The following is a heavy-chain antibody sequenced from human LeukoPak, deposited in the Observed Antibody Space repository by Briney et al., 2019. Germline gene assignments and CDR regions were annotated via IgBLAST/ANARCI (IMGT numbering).Heavy chain of an antibody. V-gene: IGHV3-23*01. CDR1: GFTFSSYG. J-gene: IGHJ4*02. Sequence: GGSLRLSCAASGFTFSSYGMSWVRQAPGKGLEWVSGISGGGGNTFYADSVKGRFTISRDNSKNTLFLQMTSLRAEDTAVYYCAKPSGYCSSTSCYSAFDYWGQGTLVTVSS. D-gene: IGHD2-2*01. CDR2: ISGGGGNT. CDR3: AKPSGYCSSTSCYSAFDY.